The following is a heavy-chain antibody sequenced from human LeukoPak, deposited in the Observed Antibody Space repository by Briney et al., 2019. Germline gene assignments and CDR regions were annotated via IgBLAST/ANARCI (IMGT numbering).Heavy chain of an antibody. J-gene: IGHJ4*02. CDR1: GYTFTNYY. D-gene: IGHD3-22*01. CDR2: INPSGGST. V-gene: IGHV1-46*01. Sequence: ASVKVSCKASGYTFTNYYMHWVRQAPGQGLEWMGIINPSGGSTSYAQKFQGRVTMTRDTSTSTVYMELSSLRSEDTAVYYCARDRTHYYDSSGNLDYWGQGTLVTVSS. CDR3: ARDRTHYYDSSGNLDY.